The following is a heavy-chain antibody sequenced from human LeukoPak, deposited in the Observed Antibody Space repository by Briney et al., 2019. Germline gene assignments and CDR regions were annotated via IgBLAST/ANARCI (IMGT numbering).Heavy chain of an antibody. CDR3: ARGKMAGYSYGYYYYYMDV. J-gene: IGHJ6*03. CDR2: MNPNSGNT. V-gene: IGHV1-8*01. Sequence: GASVKVSCKASGYTFTSYDINWVRQATGQGLEWMGWMNPNSGNTGYAQKFQGRVTMTRNTSISTAYMELSSLRSEDTAVYYCARGKMAGYSYGYYYYYMDVWGKGTTVTVSS. CDR1: GYTFTSYD. D-gene: IGHD5-18*01.